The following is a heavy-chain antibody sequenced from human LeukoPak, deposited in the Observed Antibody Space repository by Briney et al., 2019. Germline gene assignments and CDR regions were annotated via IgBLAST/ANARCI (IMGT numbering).Heavy chain of an antibody. Sequence: GGSLRLSCAASGFTLSSYGMSWVRQVQGKGMEWVGRIKRKSDGRTTDYAAPVKGRFTISRDDSKNTLYLQINSLKSEDTAVYYCTTELDVRPNHYWGQGTLVTVSS. J-gene: IGHJ4*02. CDR2: IKRKSDGRTT. V-gene: IGHV3-15*01. CDR1: GFTLSSYG. D-gene: IGHD1-14*01. CDR3: TTELDVRPNHY.